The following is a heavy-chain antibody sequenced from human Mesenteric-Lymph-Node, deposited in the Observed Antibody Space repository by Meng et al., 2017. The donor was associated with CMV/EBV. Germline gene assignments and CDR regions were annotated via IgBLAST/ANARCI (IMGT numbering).Heavy chain of an antibody. J-gene: IGHJ4*02. CDR2: ISSSGSTI. V-gene: IGHV3-48*03. CDR1: GFTFSSYE. D-gene: IGHD3-22*01. Sequence: GGSLRLSCAASGFTFSSYEMNWVRQAPGKGLEWVSYISSSGSTIYYADSVKGRFTISRDNAKNSLYLQMNSLRAEDTAVYYCARDGDSSGYYPFDYWGQGTLVTVSS. CDR3: ARDGDSSGYYPFDY.